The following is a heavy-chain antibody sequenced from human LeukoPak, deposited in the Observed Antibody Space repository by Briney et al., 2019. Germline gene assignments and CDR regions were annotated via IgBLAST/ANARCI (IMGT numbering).Heavy chain of an antibody. V-gene: IGHV2-70*01. CDR3: ARMSSSWYGYNWFDP. CDR1: GFSLSTSGMC. J-gene: IGHJ5*02. Sequence: ESGPALVKPTQTLTLTCTFSGFSLSTSGMCVSWIRQPPGKALEWLALIDWDDDKYYSTSLKTRLTISKDTSKNQVVLTMTNMDPVDTATYYCARMSSSWYGYNWFDPWGQGTLVTVSS. D-gene: IGHD6-13*01. CDR2: IDWDDDK.